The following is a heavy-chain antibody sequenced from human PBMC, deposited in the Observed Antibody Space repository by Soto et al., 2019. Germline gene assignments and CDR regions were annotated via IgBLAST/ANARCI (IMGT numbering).Heavy chain of an antibody. CDR3: ASTYSTSWYWFDP. CDR2: IFSNDEK. V-gene: IGHV2-26*04. J-gene: IGHJ5*02. CDR1: GFSLSNAGLG. D-gene: IGHD6-13*01. Sequence: QVTVKESGPVLVKPTETLTLTCTVSGFSLSNAGLGVSWIRQPPGKALERLAHIFSNDEKSYSTSLKSRLTISKDTSNSQVVLIMTNMDPVDTATYYCASTYSTSWYWFDPWGQGTLVTVSS.